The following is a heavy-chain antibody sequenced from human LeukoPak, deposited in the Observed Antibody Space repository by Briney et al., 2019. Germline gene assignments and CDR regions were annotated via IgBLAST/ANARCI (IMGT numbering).Heavy chain of an antibody. CDR3: AGVQSQNYYAMDV. J-gene: IGHJ6*02. CDR2: IYYSGNA. Sequence: PSETLSLTCTVSGGSVTSGSHYWSWVRQPPGGGLEWIGNIYYSGNANYNPSLKSRVTMSVDRSKNQLSLKLSSVTAADTAVYYCAGVQSQNYYAMDVWGPGTPVTVSS. V-gene: IGHV4-61*01. CDR1: GGSVTSGSHY.